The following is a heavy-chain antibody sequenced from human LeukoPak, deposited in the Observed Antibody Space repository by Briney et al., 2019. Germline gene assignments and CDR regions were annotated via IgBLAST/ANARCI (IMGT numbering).Heavy chain of an antibody. Sequence: EASVKVSCKASGYTFSTCDINWVRQATGQGLEWMGWMNPNSGNTGFAHKFQGGVTLTRDTSINTAYMELGSLRSEDTAVYYCARVLGSISHWGQGTLVTVSS. V-gene: IGHV1-8*01. D-gene: IGHD1-1*01. J-gene: IGHJ4*02. CDR3: ARVLGSISH. CDR2: MNPNSGNT. CDR1: GYTFSTCD.